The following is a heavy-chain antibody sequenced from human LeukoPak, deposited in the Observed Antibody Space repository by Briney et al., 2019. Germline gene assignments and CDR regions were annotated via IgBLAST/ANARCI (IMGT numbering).Heavy chain of an antibody. D-gene: IGHD2-2*01. CDR1: GFTFSNYA. CDR3: AKVPVVPAAHFDY. V-gene: IGHV3-23*01. CDR2: ISGDGVST. Sequence: GGSLRLSCAASGFTFSNYAMSWVRQAPGRGLEWVSNISGDGVSTFYAASVKDRFTISRDYSRNTLYLQMISLRAEDTAIYYCAKVPVVPAAHFDYWGQGTLVTVSS. J-gene: IGHJ4*02.